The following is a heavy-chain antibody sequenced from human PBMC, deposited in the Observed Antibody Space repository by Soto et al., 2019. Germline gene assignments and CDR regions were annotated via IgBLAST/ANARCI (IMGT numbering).Heavy chain of an antibody. D-gene: IGHD3-16*01. V-gene: IGHV1-18*04. J-gene: IGHJ4*02. CDR3: ARGGGFDTSAWPIDY. CDR2: IGNYNGNT. CDR1: GYTFTIFG. Sequence: ASVKVSCKASGYTFTIFGISWVRQAPGQGLEWMGWIGNYNGNTNYEQKFQDRVTMTTDTSTSTAYMELRSLRYDDTAVYYCARGGGFDTSAWPIDYWGQGTLVTVS.